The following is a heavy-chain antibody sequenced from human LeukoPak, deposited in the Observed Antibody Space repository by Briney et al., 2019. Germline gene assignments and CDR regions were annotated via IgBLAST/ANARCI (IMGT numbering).Heavy chain of an antibody. J-gene: IGHJ6*02. CDR3: ARDHFTSPTDYYGMDV. CDR2: IYYSGST. V-gene: IGHV4-39*02. Sequence: PSETLSLTCGVSGGSMSSSSYYWGWIRQPPGKGLEWIGSIYYSGSTYYNPSLKSRVTISVDSSKNQCSLKLSSVTAADTAVYYCARDHFTSPTDYYGMDVWGQGTTVTVSS. D-gene: IGHD3-3*02. CDR1: GGSMSSSSYY.